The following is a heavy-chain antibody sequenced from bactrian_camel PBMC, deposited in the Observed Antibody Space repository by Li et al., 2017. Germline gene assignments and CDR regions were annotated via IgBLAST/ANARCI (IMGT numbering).Heavy chain of an antibody. J-gene: IGHJ4*01. Sequence: DVQLVESGGGSVQAGGSLVLSCAASGFTFSSYDMTWVRQAPGKGLEWVSVTGSGDGATYYADSVKGRFTILRDIAKNTLYLQMNSLKTEDTAVYYCATLRWLDYWGQGTQVTVS. D-gene: IGHD6*01. CDR1: GFTFSSYD. V-gene: IGHV3S40*01. CDR2: TGSGDGAT. CDR3: ATLRWLDY.